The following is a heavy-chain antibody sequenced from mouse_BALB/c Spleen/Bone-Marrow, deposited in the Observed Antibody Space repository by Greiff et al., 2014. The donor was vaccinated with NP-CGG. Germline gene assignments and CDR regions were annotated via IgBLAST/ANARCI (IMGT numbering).Heavy chain of an antibody. CDR3: AKLGRSYYYFDV. Sequence: VNVVESGPGLVAPSQSLSITCTVSGFSLTDYGVSWIRQPPGKGLEWLGVIWGGGSTYYNSALKSRLSISKDNSKSQVFLKLNSLQTVDTAMYYCAKLGRSYYYFDVWGAGTTVTVSS. D-gene: IGHD1-1*01. J-gene: IGHJ1*01. V-gene: IGHV2-6-5*01. CDR1: GFSLTDYG. CDR2: IWGGGST.